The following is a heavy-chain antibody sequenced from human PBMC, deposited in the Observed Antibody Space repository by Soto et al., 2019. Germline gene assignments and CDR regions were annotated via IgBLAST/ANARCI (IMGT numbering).Heavy chain of an antibody. V-gene: IGHV3-23*01. CDR2: ISGGGSIT. J-gene: IGHJ3*01. D-gene: IGHD4-17*01. CDR1: GFTFSGYA. Sequence: EVQLLESGGGLVQPGGSLRLSCAASGFTFSGYAMVWVRQAPGKGLEWVSGISGGGSITKYADSVRGRFTISRDNFKNTLYLQMNSLRAEDTALYYCAKDPNGDYLGAFDGWGQGTMVTVSS. CDR3: AKDPNGDYLGAFDG.